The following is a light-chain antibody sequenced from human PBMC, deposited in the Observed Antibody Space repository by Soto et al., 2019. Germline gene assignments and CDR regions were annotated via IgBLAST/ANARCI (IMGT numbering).Light chain of an antibody. V-gene: IGKV3-20*01. Sequence: EIVLTQSPGTLSLSPGERATLSCRASQSVSLNYLAWYQQKPGQAPRLLIYGASNRATGIPDRFSGSGSGTDFTLTISRLEPEDFAVYYCQQYGSSPTFGQGTKVDIK. J-gene: IGKJ1*01. CDR2: GAS. CDR3: QQYGSSPT. CDR1: QSVSLNY.